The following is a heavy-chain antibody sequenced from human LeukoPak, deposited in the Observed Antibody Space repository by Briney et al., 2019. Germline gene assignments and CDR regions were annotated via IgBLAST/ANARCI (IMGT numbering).Heavy chain of an antibody. Sequence: PGGSLRLSCAASGFTFSDYYMSWIRQAPGKGLEWVANIKQDGSETSYVDSVRGRFTISRDNAKNSLYLQMNSLRAEDTAVYYCARDMLRGVAEIDSWGQGILVTVSS. J-gene: IGHJ4*02. CDR1: GFTFSDYY. D-gene: IGHD3-10*01. CDR3: ARDMLRGVAEIDS. CDR2: IKQDGSET. V-gene: IGHV3-7*03.